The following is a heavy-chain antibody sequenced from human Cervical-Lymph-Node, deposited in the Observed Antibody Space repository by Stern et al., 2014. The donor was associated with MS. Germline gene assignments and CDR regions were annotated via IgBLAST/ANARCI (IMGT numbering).Heavy chain of an antibody. CDR1: GYTFTHYY. J-gene: IGHJ1*01. Sequence: QVQLVQSGVEVKKPGASVKVSCKASGYTFTHYYMQWVRQAPGQGLEWMGRINPHSGGTNYAQSFQGRVTMTRDTTISTAYMELSSLTSDDTAVYYCAQASPAACRGPNSGFQLWGQGTLVTVSS. D-gene: IGHD4-23*01. CDR3: AQASPAACRGPNSGFQL. V-gene: IGHV1-2*06. CDR2: INPHSGGT.